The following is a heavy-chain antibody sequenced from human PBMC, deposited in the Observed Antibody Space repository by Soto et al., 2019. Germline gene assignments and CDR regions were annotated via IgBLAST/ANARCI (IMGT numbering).Heavy chain of an antibody. V-gene: IGHV3-23*01. CDR1: GFTFSSYA. Sequence: GGSLRLSCAASGFTFSSYAMSWVRQAPGKGLEWVSAISGSGGSTYYADSVKGRFTISRDNSKNTLYLQMNSLRAEDTAVYYCAKDQGPSEYYDILTVYYTLPYYFDFWGQATLLTVSS. D-gene: IGHD3-9*01. CDR2: ISGSGGST. CDR3: AKDQGPSEYYDILTVYYTLPYYFDF. J-gene: IGHJ4*02.